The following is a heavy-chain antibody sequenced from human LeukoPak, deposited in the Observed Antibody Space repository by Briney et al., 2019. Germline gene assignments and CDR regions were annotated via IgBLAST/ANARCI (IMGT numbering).Heavy chain of an antibody. CDR3: ARDSSGWYYFDY. Sequence: SETLSLTCTVSGGSISSYYWGWIRQPPGKGLEWIGSIYYSGSTYYNPSLKSRVTISVDTSKNQFSLKLSSVTAADTAVYYCARDSSGWYYFDYWGQGTLVTVSS. D-gene: IGHD6-19*01. V-gene: IGHV4-39*07. CDR2: IYYSGST. J-gene: IGHJ4*02. CDR1: GGSISSYY.